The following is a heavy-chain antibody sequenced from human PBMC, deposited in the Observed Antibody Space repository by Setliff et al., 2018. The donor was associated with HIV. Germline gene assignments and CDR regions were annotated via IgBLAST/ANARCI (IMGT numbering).Heavy chain of an antibody. D-gene: IGHD2-2*01. Sequence: SETLSLTCSVSGGSIRSHYWGWIRQPPGKGLEWIGEINHSGSTYYNPSLKSRVTISLDTSKNQLSLMLSSVTAADTAVYYCARASSDIPGVDSNYFDDWGQGTLVTVPQ. CDR2: INHSGST. CDR3: ARASSDIPGVDSNYFDD. J-gene: IGHJ4*02. CDR1: GGSIRSHY. V-gene: IGHV4-39*02.